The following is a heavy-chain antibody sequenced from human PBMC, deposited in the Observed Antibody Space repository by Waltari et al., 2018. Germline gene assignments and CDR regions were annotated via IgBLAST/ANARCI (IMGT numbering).Heavy chain of an antibody. Sequence: EVQLVESGGGLVQPGGSLRLSCAASGFTFSSYWMHWVRQAPGKGLVWVSRMNTDGSSTSYADSVKGRFTISRDNAKNTLYLQMNSLRAEDTAVYYCACPYPNDAFDIWGQGTMVTVSS. J-gene: IGHJ3*02. CDR3: ACPYPNDAFDI. V-gene: IGHV3-74*01. D-gene: IGHD3-16*01. CDR2: MNTDGSST. CDR1: GFTFSSYW.